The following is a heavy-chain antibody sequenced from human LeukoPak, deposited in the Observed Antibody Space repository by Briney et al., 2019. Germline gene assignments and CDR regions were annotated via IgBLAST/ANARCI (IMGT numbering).Heavy chain of an antibody. CDR2: ISYGGSNK. D-gene: IGHD3-10*01. J-gene: IGHJ6*04. V-gene: IGHV3-30*04. CDR1: GFTFSSYA. CDR3: ARDPTYGSGSYYNEGQPLQYYYYYYGMDV. Sequence: AGSLRLSCAASGFTFSSYAMHWVRQAPGKGLEWVAVISYGGSNKYYADSVKGRFTISRDNSKNTLYLQMNSLRAEDTAVYYCARDPTYGSGSYYNEGQPLQYYYYYYGMDVWGKGTTVTVSS.